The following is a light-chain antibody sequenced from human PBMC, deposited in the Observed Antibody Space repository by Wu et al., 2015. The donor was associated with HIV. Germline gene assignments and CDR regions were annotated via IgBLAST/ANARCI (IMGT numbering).Light chain of an antibody. CDR3: LQDYNYPPT. V-gene: IGKV1-6*01. CDR2: AAS. CDR1: QDIRHT. J-gene: IGKJ1*01. Sequence: AIQMTQSPSSLSASVGDRVTITCRASQDIRHTLGWFQQKPGKAPKLLIYAASSLQTGVPSRFSGSGSGTDFTLTISSLQPEDFATYFCLQDYNYPPTFGQGTKVEIK.